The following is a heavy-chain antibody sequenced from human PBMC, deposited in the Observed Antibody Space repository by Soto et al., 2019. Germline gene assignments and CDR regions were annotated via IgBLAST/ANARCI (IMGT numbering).Heavy chain of an antibody. Sequence: SEALSITWSVSVCSFSLISHYWNWIRHTPGKGLDWIGYIDHSGSTNYSPSLKSRVTISVDTSKTQFSLKLSSVTAADTAVYYCARGGTSSRRAVAGYFHYWGQGTQVTVSS. CDR2: IDHSGST. V-gene: IGHV4-61*01. D-gene: IGHD6-19*01. J-gene: IGHJ1*01. CDR3: ARGGTSSRRAVAGYFHY. CDR1: VCSFSLISHY.